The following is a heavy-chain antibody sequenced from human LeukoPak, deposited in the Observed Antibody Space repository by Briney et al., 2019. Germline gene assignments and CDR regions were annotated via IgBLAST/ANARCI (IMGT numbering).Heavy chain of an antibody. Sequence: PGGSLRLSCAASGFTVTNNYMSWVRQAPGKGLEWVSIIYAGGNTYYADSVKGRFTISRDSSKNTLDFQMNSLRAEDTAVYYCSCLDAFDIWGQGTMVTVSS. V-gene: IGHV3-53*01. CDR2: IYAGGNT. J-gene: IGHJ3*02. D-gene: IGHD2-2*01. CDR3: SCLDAFDI. CDR1: GFTVTNNY.